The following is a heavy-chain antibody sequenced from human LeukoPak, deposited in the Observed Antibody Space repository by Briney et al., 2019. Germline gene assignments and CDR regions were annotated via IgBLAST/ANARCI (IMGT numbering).Heavy chain of an antibody. V-gene: IGHV4-34*01. D-gene: IGHD3-10*01. J-gene: IGHJ4*02. CDR2: INHSGST. CDR1: GGSFSGYY. CDR3: ARQRFGESLDY. Sequence: SETLSLTCAVYGGSFSGYYWSWIRQPPGKGLEWIGEINHSGSTNYNPSLKSRVTISVDTSKNQFSLKLSSVTAADTAVYYCARQRFGESLDYWGQGTLVTVSS.